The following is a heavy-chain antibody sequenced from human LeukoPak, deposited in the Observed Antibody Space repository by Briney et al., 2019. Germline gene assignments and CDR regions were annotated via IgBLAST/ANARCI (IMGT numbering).Heavy chain of an antibody. CDR1: GGTFNSYA. CDR2: IIPMFGTA. J-gene: IGHJ4*02. D-gene: IGHD3-22*01. V-gene: IGHV1-69*13. CDR3: ARDKNYDSSGLDY. Sequence: PGASVKVSCKASGGTFNSYAIGWVRQAPGQGLEWMGGIIPMFGTADYAQKFQGRVTITADESTSTAYMELSSLRSEDTAVYYCARDKNYDSSGLDYWGQGTLVTVSS.